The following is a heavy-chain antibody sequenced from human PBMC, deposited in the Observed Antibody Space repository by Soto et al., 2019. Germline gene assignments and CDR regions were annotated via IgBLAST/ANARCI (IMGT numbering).Heavy chain of an antibody. V-gene: IGHV1-18*01. CDR3: AREIVVVVAATDGGQGMDV. CDR2: ISAYNGNT. Sequence: ASVKVSCKASGYTFTSYGISWVRQAPGQGLEWMGWISAYNGNTNYAQKLQGRVTMTTDPSTSTAYMELRSLRSDDTAVYYCAREIVVVVAATDGGQGMDVWGQGTTVTVSS. J-gene: IGHJ6*02. D-gene: IGHD2-15*01. CDR1: GYTFTSYG.